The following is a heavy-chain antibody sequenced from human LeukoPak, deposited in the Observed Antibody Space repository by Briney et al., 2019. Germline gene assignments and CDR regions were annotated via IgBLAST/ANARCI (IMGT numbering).Heavy chain of an antibody. CDR1: GFTFSSYG. V-gene: IGHV3-30*02. D-gene: IGHD3-9*01. J-gene: IGHJ4*02. CDR2: IRHHGSNK. CDR3: AKLVLRYFGGQMAY. Sequence: GGSLTLSCAASGFTFSSYGIHCFRRAPAKGPVGVIFIRHHGSNKYYAHSVKGRFTISRDNSKNPLYLQLTSLRAEDTAVYYSAKLVLRYFGGQMAYWRQGTLVTVSS.